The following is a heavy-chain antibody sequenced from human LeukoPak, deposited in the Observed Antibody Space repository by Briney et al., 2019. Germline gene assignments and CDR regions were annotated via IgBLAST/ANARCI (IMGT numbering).Heavy chain of an antibody. CDR2: MNPNSGNT. D-gene: IGHD6-19*01. J-gene: IGHJ4*02. V-gene: IGHV1-8*03. Sequence: ASVKVSCKASGYTFTSYDINWVRQATGQGLEWMGWMNPNSGNTGYAQKFQGRVTITRNTSISTAYMELSSLRYEDTAVYYCARGLEGWYEDYLDHWGQGTLVTVSS. CDR3: ARGLEGWYEDYLDH. CDR1: GYTFTSYD.